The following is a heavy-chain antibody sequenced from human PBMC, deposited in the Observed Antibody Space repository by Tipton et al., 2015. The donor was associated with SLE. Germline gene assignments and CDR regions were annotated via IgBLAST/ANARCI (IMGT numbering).Heavy chain of an antibody. D-gene: IGHD2-8*01. CDR2: VNHIGTI. Sequence: TLSLTCDVNGGSFSGYYWSWIRQPPGKGLEWIGEVNHIGTIYYNASLKSRVTISIDTSKSHFSLKLTSVTAADTAVYYCASPMLSNWYFDLWGRGTLVTVSS. CDR1: GGSFSGYY. J-gene: IGHJ2*01. V-gene: IGHV4-34*01. CDR3: ASPMLSNWYFDL.